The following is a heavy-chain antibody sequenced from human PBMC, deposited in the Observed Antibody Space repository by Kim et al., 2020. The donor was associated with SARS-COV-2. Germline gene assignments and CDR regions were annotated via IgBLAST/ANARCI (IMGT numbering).Heavy chain of an antibody. CDR1: GYSFTSYW. J-gene: IGHJ4*02. V-gene: IGHV5-51*01. Sequence: GESLKISCKGSGYSFTSYWIGWVRQMPGKGLELMGIIYPGDSDTRYSPSFQGQVTISADKSISTAYLQWSSLKASDTAMYYCAVLNYYDSSGYYLGYDYWGQGTLVTVSS. CDR2: IYPGDSDT. CDR3: AVLNYYDSSGYYLGYDY. D-gene: IGHD3-22*01.